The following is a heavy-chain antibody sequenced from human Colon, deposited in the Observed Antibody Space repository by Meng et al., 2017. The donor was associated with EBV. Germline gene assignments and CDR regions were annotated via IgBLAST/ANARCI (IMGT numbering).Heavy chain of an antibody. D-gene: IGHD3-22*01. J-gene: IGHJ4*02. CDR1: GGSISRSDW. Sequence: QVQLQQWGAGLLKPSETLSLTCAVSGGSISRSDWWSWVRQPPGKGLEWIGETSHSGSTDYSPSLKSRVTIPLDKSKNQLSLKLNSVTAADTAVYYCASSDYYRSDYWGQGTLVTVSS. CDR3: ASSDYYRSDY. CDR2: TSHSGST. V-gene: IGHV4-4*02.